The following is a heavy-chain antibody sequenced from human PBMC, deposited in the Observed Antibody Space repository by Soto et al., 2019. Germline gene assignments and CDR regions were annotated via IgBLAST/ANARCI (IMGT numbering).Heavy chain of an antibody. V-gene: IGHV3-66*01. CDR1: EFTVGNNY. CDR3: CTSPTGGV. Sequence: EVQLVESGGGLVQPGGSLRLSCAASEFTVGNNYMSWVRQAPGKGLEWVSRIYSGGLTHYADSERGRFTISRDSSENTLFLQMHSLRVEDTAVYYCCTSPTGGVWGKGTAVIVST. J-gene: IGHJ6*04. CDR2: IYSGGLT.